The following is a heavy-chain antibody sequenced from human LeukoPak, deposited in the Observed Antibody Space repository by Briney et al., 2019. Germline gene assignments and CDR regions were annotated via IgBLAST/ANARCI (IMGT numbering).Heavy chain of an antibody. CDR2: ISGSGVTT. J-gene: IGHJ3*02. V-gene: IGHV3-23*01. CDR3: AKGPAVTFDI. Sequence: GGSLRLSCAASGFTFSSYGMSWVRQAPGKGLEWVSTISGSGVTTYYADSVKGRFTISRDNSKNTLYLQMNSLRAEDTAVYYCAKGPAVTFDIWGQGTMVTVSS. CDR1: GFTFSSYG.